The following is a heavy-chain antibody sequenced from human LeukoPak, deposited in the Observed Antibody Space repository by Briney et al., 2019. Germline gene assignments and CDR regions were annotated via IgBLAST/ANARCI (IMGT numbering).Heavy chain of an antibody. CDR2: IFYTGST. D-gene: IGHD4-17*01. J-gene: IGHJ4*02. CDR3: ARLSTAPDFDI. Sequence: SETLSLTCSVSGGSIDRTSYYRGWIRQPPGKGLEWIGNIFYTGSTNYRPSLESRVTISIDTSNNRFSLRLSSVTAADTAVYYCARLSTAPDFDIWGQGTLVSVSS. V-gene: IGHV4-39*02. CDR1: GGSIDRTSYY.